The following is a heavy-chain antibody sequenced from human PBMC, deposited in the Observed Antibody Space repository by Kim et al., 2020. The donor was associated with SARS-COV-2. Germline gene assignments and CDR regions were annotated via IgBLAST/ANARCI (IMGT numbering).Heavy chain of an antibody. Sequence: ASVKVSCKASGYTFTSYAMNWVRQAPGQGLEWMGWINTNTGNPTYAQGFTGRFVFSLDTSVITAYLQISSLKAEDTAVYYCARDLEQQLVLYYYYYMDVWGKGTTVTVSS. CDR1: GYTFTSYA. D-gene: IGHD6-13*01. J-gene: IGHJ6*03. V-gene: IGHV7-4-1*02. CDR2: INTNTGNP. CDR3: ARDLEQQLVLYYYYYMDV.